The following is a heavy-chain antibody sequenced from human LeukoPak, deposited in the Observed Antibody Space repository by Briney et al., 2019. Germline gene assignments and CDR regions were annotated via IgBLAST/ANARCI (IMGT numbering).Heavy chain of an antibody. CDR3: ARLKDDVTKLDY. V-gene: IGHV3-7*01. CDR2: INQDGSQK. D-gene: IGHD2-8*01. J-gene: IGHJ4*02. CDR1: GFTFSTYW. Sequence: GGSLRLSCAASGFTFSTYWMSWVRQAPGKGLEWVANINQDGSQKRYVDSVQGRFTLSRDNTKNSLFLQMNSLRAEDTAVYYCARLKDDVTKLDYWGQGTLVTVSS.